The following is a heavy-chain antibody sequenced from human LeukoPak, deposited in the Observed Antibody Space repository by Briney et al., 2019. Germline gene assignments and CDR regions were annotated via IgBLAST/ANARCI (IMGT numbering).Heavy chain of an antibody. CDR2: IRYDGSNK. J-gene: IGHJ6*02. D-gene: IGHD6-19*01. CDR1: GFTFSSYG. CDR3: ANSGSGWSDGMDV. Sequence: GGSLRLSCAASGFTFSSYGMHWVRQAPGKGLEWVAFIRYDGSNKYYADSVKGRFTISRDNSKNTQYLQMNSLRAEDTAVYYCANSGSGWSDGMDVWGQGTTVTVSS. V-gene: IGHV3-30*02.